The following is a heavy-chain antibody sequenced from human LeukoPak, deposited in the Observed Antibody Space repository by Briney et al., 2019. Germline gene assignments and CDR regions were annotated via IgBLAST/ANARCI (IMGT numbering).Heavy chain of an antibody. D-gene: IGHD6-6*01. Sequence: SETLSLTCTVSGGSIHNNYWSWIRQPAGKGLEWIGRFYTSGSTNYNPSLKSRVTMSLDTSKNQFSLKLRSVTAADTAVYYCARGFSSSDFDDWGQGTLVTVSS. CDR2: FYTSGST. CDR3: ARGFSSSDFDD. CDR1: GGSIHNNY. V-gene: IGHV4-4*07. J-gene: IGHJ4*02.